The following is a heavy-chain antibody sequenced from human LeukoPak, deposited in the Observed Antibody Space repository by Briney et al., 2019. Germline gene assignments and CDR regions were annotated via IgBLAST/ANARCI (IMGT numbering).Heavy chain of an antibody. CDR1: GYTFTSYY. D-gene: IGHD3-10*01. CDR2: INLSGGST. Sequence: ASVKVSCKASGYTFTSYYMHWVRQAPGQGLEWMGIINLSGGSTSYAQKFQGRVTMTRDKSTSTVYMELSSLRSEETAVYYCARDRPNYYGSGSYYRGSRNWFDHWGQGTLVTVSS. CDR3: ARDRPNYYGSGSYYRGSRNWFDH. J-gene: IGHJ5*02. V-gene: IGHV1-46*01.